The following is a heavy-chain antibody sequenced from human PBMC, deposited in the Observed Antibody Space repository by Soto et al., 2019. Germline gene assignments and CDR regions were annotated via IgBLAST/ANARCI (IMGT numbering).Heavy chain of an antibody. V-gene: IGHV3-11*06. J-gene: IGHJ4*02. Sequence: GGSLRLSCAASGFKVSDYYMSWIRQAPGKGLEWLSYSSNSGTYTRYADSVKGRLSISRDNAKNSLFLQINSLRGEDSATYYCARSGDNYTVLDYRGQGTPVTVSS. CDR2: SSNSGTYT. CDR1: GFKVSDYY. D-gene: IGHD3-10*02. CDR3: ARSGDNYTVLDY.